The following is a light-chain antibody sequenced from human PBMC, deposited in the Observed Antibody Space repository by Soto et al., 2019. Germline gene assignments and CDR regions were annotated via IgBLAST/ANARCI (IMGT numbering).Light chain of an antibody. CDR1: QSISIW. J-gene: IGKJ5*01. V-gene: IGKV1-5*01. CDR3: QHYNSFPIT. Sequence: DIQMTQSPSTLSASVGDRVTITCRASQSISIWLAWYQQKTGQAPKLLIYDASQLETGVPSRFSGSGSGTDFTFTINSLQPEDIGTYYCQHYNSFPITFGQGTRLDIK. CDR2: DAS.